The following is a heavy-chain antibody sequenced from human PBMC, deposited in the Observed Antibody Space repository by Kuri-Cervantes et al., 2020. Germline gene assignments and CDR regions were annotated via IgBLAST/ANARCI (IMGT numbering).Heavy chain of an antibody. J-gene: IGHJ3*02. V-gene: IGHV7-4-1*02. CDR1: GYTFTSYA. CDR2: INTNTGNP. CDR3: VSPERGGYSYGWAFDI. Sequence: ASVKVSCKASGYTFTSYAMNWVRQAPGQGLEWMGWINTNTGNPTYAQGFTGRFVFSLDTSVSTAYLQISSLKAEDTAVYYCVSPERGGYSYGWAFDIWGQGTMVTDSS. D-gene: IGHD5-18*01.